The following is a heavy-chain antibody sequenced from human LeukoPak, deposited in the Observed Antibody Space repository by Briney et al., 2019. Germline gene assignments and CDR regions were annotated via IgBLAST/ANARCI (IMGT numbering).Heavy chain of an antibody. Sequence: GGSLRLSCAASGFTFSSYGMHWVRQAPGKGLEWVAVISYDGSNKYYADSVKGRFTISRDNSKNTMYLQMNSLRAEDTGVYYCAKVAAWGKGTTVTISS. CDR3: AKVAA. V-gene: IGHV3-30*18. CDR1: GFTFSSYG. CDR2: ISYDGSNK. J-gene: IGHJ6*04.